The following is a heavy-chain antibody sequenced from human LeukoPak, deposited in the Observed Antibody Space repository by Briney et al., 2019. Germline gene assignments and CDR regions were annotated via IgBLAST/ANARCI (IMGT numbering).Heavy chain of an antibody. D-gene: IGHD3-10*01. CDR2: IYHSGST. J-gene: IGHJ4*02. CDR1: GYSLSSGYY. Sequence: SETLSLTCAVSGYSLSSGYYWGWIRQPPGKGLEWIGSIYHSGSTYYNPSLKSRVTISVDTSKNQFSLKLSSVTAADTAVYYCARVYYGGQHYWGQGTLVTVSS. CDR3: ARVYYGGQHY. V-gene: IGHV4-38-2*01.